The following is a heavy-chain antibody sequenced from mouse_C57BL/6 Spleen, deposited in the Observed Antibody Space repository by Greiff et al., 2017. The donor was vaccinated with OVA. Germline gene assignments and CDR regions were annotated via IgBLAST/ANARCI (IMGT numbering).Heavy chain of an antibody. CDR2: INPSSGYT. Sequence: VQLQQSGAELAKPGASVKLSCKASGYTFTSYWMHWVKQRPGQGLEWIGYINPSSGYTMSNQTFKDKATLTADKSSSTAYMQLSSLTYEDSAVYYCARGTFYYYAMDYWGQGTSVTVSS. V-gene: IGHV1-7*01. CDR3: ARGTFYYYAMDY. J-gene: IGHJ4*01. CDR1: GYTFTSYW. D-gene: IGHD3-3*01.